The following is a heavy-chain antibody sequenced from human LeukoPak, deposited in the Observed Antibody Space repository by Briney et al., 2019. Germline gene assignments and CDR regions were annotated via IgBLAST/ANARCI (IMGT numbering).Heavy chain of an antibody. CDR1: GGSFSGYY. CDR2: INHSGST. Sequence: PSETLSLTCAVYGGSFSGYYWSWIRQPPGKGLEWSGEINHSGSTNYNPSLKSRVTISVATSKNQFSLKLSSVTAADTAVYYCARGGLLYHNWFDPWGQGTLVTVSS. CDR3: ARGGLLYHNWFDP. J-gene: IGHJ5*02. D-gene: IGHD3-3*01. V-gene: IGHV4-34*01.